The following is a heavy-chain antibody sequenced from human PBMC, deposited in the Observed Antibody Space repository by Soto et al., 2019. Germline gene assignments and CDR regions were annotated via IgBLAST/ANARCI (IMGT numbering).Heavy chain of an antibody. CDR2: IYYSGST. D-gene: IGHD3-22*01. V-gene: IGHV4-30-4*01. CDR3: ARVGGYPPTSYYGMDV. Sequence: PSETLSLTCTVSGGSISSGDYYWSWIRQPPGKGLEWIGYIYYSGSTYYNPSLKSRVTISVDTSKNQFSLKLSSVTAADTAVYYCARVGGYPPTSYYGMDVWGQGTTVTVYS. J-gene: IGHJ6*02. CDR1: GGSISSGDYY.